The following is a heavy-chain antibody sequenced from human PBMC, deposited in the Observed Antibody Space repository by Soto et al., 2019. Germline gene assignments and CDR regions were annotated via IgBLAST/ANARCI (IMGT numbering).Heavy chain of an antibody. Sequence: QVQLVQSGDEVKKPGASVKVSCKASGYIFVNYGIAWVRQAPGQGLEWMGWISPYTGNTHSATKVQGRLTMTTDTSASTADMVLRSLTSDDTAVYYCVMVDNYVTPTPQDGWGQGTLVTFSS. CDR1: GYIFVNYG. V-gene: IGHV1-18*01. D-gene: IGHD3-16*01. CDR3: VMVDNYVTPTPQDG. CDR2: ISPYTGNT. J-gene: IGHJ4*03.